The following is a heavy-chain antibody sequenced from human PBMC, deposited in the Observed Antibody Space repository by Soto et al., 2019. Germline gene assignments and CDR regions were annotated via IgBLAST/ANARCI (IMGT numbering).Heavy chain of an antibody. CDR2: TYYKSKWYT. D-gene: IGHD3-10*01. Sequence: SQTLSLTCVISGDSVSSNSAGWYWIRQSLSRGFEWLGRTYYKSKWYTDYAVSVKSRITINPDTSKNQFFLQLNSVTPEDTAVYYCVREGDYYGSGSRTGFDYWGRGTLVTVSS. CDR3: VREGDYYGSGSRTGFDY. J-gene: IGHJ4*02. CDR1: GDSVSSNSAG. V-gene: IGHV6-1*01.